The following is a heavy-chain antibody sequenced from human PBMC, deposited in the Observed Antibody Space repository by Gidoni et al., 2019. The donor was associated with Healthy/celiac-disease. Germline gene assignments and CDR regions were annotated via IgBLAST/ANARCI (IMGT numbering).Heavy chain of an antibody. D-gene: IGHD2-15*01. CDR1: GFSLSNARMG. Sequence: QVTLQESGPVLVKPTETLTLTCTASGFSLSNARMGVSWIRQPPGKALEWLAHIFSNDEKTYSTSLKSRLTISKDTSKSQVVLTMTNMDPVETATYYCALQREGGSHGFDYWGQGTLVTVSS. V-gene: IGHV2-26*01. CDR3: ALQREGGSHGFDY. J-gene: IGHJ4*02. CDR2: IFSNDEK.